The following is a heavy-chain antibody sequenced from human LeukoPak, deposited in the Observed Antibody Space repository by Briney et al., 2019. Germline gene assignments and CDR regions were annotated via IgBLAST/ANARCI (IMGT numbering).Heavy chain of an antibody. Sequence: GGSLRLSCAASGFTFSVYGMHWVRQAPGKGLEWVAFIRYDGSNKSSADSAKGRFTISRDNSKNTLYLQMNGLRPEDTAVYYCAKTDKHDYSNYGGVFDFWGLGTLVTVSS. J-gene: IGHJ4*02. CDR1: GFTFSVYG. CDR3: AKTDKHDYSNYGGVFDF. D-gene: IGHD4-11*01. CDR2: IRYDGSNK. V-gene: IGHV3-30*02.